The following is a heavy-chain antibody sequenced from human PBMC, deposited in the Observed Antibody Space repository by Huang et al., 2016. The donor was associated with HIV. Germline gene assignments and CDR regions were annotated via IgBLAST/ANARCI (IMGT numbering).Heavy chain of an antibody. CDR1: GLSFGNYG. Sequence: QVQLVESGGGVVQRGRCLRLSCEASGLSFGNYGIHWVRQAPGKGLEWVSVISDYGNKKYYAAAVKGRFTISRDNSNNTRFLQMNSLRAEDTAVYYCGKDWTGSSGLFTLHYYYYGMDVWGQGTTVTVSS. J-gene: IGHJ6*02. CDR3: GKDWTGSSGLFTLHYYYYGMDV. D-gene: IGHD6-19*01. V-gene: IGHV3-30*18. CDR2: ISDYGNKK.